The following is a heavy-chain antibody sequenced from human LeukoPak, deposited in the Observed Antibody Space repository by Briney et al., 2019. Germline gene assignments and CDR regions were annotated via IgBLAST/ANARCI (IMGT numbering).Heavy chain of an antibody. D-gene: IGHD6-13*01. CDR1: GFTFSSYN. V-gene: IGHV3-21*01. J-gene: IGHJ3*02. CDR3: ARDVLIAADGVIRLDAFDI. CDR2: ISSGSRFI. Sequence: PGGSLRLSCAASGFTFSSYNMNWVRQTPGKGLEWVSSISSGSRFIYYADSVKGRFTISRDNAKNSLYLQMNSLRAEDTAVYYCARDVLIAADGVIRLDAFDIWGQGTVVTVSS.